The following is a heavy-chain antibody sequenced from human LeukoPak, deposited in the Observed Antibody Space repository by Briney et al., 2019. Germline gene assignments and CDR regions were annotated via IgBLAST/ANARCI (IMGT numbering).Heavy chain of an antibody. CDR1: GFSFSNYF. D-gene: IGHD2-15*01. CDR2: ISGDGTTT. V-gene: IGHV3-74*01. J-gene: IGHJ5*02. Sequence: PGGSLRLSCTASGFSFSNYFMHWVRQAPGEGPVWVSRISGDGTTTIYADPVKGRFTISRDNAKNTLYLQMNSLRAKDTAVYYCARRVDATRWFDPWGKGTLVTVSS. CDR3: ARRVDATRWFDP.